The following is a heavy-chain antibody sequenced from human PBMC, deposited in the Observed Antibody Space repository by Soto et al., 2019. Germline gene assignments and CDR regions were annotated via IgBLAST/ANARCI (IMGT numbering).Heavy chain of an antibody. Sequence: QVQLVQSGAEVKKPGASVKVSCKASGYTFTSYGISWVRQTPGQGLEWMGWISAYNGNTNYAQKRQGTVTITEDPSTSTADMELRSLRSDDTAVYYCARMAYEYYYDRAGAFDYWGQGTLVTVSS. V-gene: IGHV1-18*01. CDR1: GYTFTSYG. CDR2: ISAYNGNT. D-gene: IGHD3-22*01. J-gene: IGHJ4*02. CDR3: ARMAYEYYYDRAGAFDY.